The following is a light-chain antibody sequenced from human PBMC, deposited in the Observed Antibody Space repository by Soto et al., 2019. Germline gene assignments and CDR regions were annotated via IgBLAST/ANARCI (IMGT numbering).Light chain of an antibody. J-gene: IGKJ1*01. CDR3: QQYIYWPWT. Sequence: EIVLTQSPGTLSLSPGERATLSCRASQSVSSIYLAWYQQKPGQAPRLLIYGASTRATGIPARFSGSGSGTEFTLTISSLQSEDFAVYYCQQYIYWPWTFGQGTKVDIK. CDR1: QSVSSIY. V-gene: IGKV3-15*01. CDR2: GAS.